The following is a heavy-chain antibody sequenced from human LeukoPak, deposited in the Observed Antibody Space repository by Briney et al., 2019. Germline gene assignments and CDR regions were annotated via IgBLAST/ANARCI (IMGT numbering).Heavy chain of an antibody. CDR3: ARGGAPEDSSGYYYKAFDI. J-gene: IGHJ3*02. V-gene: IGHV4-4*07. CDR2: IFTTGST. Sequence: SETLSLTCTVSGGSIGNFYWNWIRQPAGKGLEWIGRIFTTGSTNYNPSLKSRVTMSVATSKNQLSLRLSSVTAADTAVYYCARGGAPEDSSGYYYKAFDIWGQGTMVTVSS. CDR1: GGSIGNFY. D-gene: IGHD3-22*01.